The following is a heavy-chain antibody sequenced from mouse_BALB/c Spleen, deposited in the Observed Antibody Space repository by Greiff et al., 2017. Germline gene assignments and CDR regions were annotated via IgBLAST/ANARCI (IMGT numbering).Heavy chain of an antibody. CDR1: GFSLTGYG. Sequence: VQLQQSGPGLVAPSQSLSITCTVSGFSLTGYGVNWVRQPPGKGLEWLGMIWGDGSTDYNSALKSRLSISKDNSKSQVFLKMNSLQTDDTARYYCARGATVVDSAMDYWGQGTSVTVSS. CDR3: ARGATVVDSAMDY. D-gene: IGHD1-1*01. J-gene: IGHJ4*01. CDR2: IWGDGST. V-gene: IGHV2-6-7*01.